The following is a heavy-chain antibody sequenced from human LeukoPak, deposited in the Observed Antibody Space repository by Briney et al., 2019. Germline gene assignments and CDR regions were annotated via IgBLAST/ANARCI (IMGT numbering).Heavy chain of an antibody. J-gene: IGHJ4*02. D-gene: IGHD2-21*01. CDR3: ARGLLAYCGGDCYHFDY. CDR1: GYTFTGYY. V-gene: IGHV1-2*02. Sequence: GASVKVSCKASGYTFTGYYMHWVRQAPGQGLEWMGWINPNSGGTNYAQKFQGRVTMTRDTSISTAYMELSRLRSDDTAVYYCARGLLAYCGGDCYHFDYWGQGTLVTVSS. CDR2: INPNSGGT.